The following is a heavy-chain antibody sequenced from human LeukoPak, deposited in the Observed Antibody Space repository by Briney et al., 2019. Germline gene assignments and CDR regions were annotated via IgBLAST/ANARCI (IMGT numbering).Heavy chain of an antibody. CDR2: ISSTSGYI. Sequence: GGSLRLSCAASGFTFSSGSMNWVRQAPGKGLEWVSSISSTSGYIDYADSVRGRFSISRDNAKNSLYLQMNSLRAEDTAVYYCVRVASGAYYQALDYWGQGTLVTVSS. CDR3: VRVASGAYYQALDY. CDR1: GFTFSSGS. V-gene: IGHV3-21*01. D-gene: IGHD3-22*01. J-gene: IGHJ4*02.